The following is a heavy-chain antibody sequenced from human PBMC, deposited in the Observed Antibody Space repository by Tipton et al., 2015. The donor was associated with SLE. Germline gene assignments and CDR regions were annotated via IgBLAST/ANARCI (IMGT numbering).Heavy chain of an antibody. V-gene: IGHV3-53*01. CDR3: ASNAFGI. CDR1: GFTVSRNY. J-gene: IGHJ3*02. Sequence: SLRLSCAASGFTVSRNYMSWVRQAPGKGLDWVAIIYSGGNTYFADSVKGRFTISRDNSKNTLYLQMNSLRAEDTAVYYCASNAFGIWGQGTMVTVSS. CDR2: IYSGGNT.